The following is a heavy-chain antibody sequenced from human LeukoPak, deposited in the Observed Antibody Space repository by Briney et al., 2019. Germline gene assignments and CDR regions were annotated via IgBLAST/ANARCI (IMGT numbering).Heavy chain of an antibody. Sequence: PGGSLRLSCAASGFTFSNYNINWVRQAPGKGLEWVSSISTSSSYIFYADSVKGRFTISRDNAKNSLYLQMNSLRAEDTAVYYCARGGGGNGNDAYDIWGQGTMVTVSS. CDR3: ARGGGGNGNDAYDI. J-gene: IGHJ3*02. V-gene: IGHV3-21*01. CDR1: GFTFSNYN. CDR2: ISTSSSYI. D-gene: IGHD4-23*01.